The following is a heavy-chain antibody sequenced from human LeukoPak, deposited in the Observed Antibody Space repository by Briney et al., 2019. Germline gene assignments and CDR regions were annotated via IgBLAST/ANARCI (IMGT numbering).Heavy chain of an antibody. Sequence: SETLSLTCTVSGGSISGGSYYWSWIRQPAGKGLEWIGRIYTSGSTNYNPSLKSRVTISVDTSKNQFSLKLSSVTAADTAVYYCARWLRDSNYLIGWYFDYWGQGTLVTVSS. CDR3: ARWLRDSNYLIGWYFDY. J-gene: IGHJ4*02. D-gene: IGHD4-11*01. CDR2: IYTSGST. V-gene: IGHV4-61*02. CDR1: GGSISGGSYY.